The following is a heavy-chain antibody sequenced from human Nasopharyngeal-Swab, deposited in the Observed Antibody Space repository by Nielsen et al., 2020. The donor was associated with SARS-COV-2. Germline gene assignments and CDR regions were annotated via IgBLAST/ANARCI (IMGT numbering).Heavy chain of an antibody. CDR2: MKPNSGVT. CDR1: GYTFTDYN. J-gene: IGHJ3*02. CDR3: ARDRSTTGWNDAFDI. D-gene: IGHD1-1*01. Sequence: ASVKVSCKASGYTFTDYNMHWVRQAPGQGLEWMGGMKPNSGVTNYAQNFQGRVTMASDTSSNTAYMELSRLTSDDTAVYFCARDRSTTGWNDAFDIWGQGTVVTVSS. V-gene: IGHV1-2*02.